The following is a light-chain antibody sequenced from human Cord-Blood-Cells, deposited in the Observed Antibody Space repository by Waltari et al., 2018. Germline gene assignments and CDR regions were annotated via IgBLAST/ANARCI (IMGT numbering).Light chain of an antibody. V-gene: IGLV2-14*01. CDR2: EVS. J-gene: IGLJ1*01. CDR3: SSYTSSSTLV. CDR1: SSDVGGSNY. Sequence: QSALTQPASVSGSPGQSITISCTGTSSDVGGSNYVSWYQQHPGKAPKLMIDEVSNRPSGVSNPCSGPKSGNPASLTISGLQAEDEADYYCSSYTSSSTLVFGTGTKVTVL.